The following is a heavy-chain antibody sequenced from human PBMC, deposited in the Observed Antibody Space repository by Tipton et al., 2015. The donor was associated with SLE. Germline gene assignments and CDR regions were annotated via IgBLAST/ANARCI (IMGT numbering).Heavy chain of an antibody. CDR3: ARSKSTNFDVHGMDV. Sequence: QLVQSGAEVKKSGASVTVSCKASGYTFTGYYMHWVRQAPGQGLEWMGWMNPNSGGTNYAQKFQGRVTMTRDTSISLGYMELNRLRSDDTAVYYCARSKSTNFDVHGMDVWGQGTTVTVSS. D-gene: IGHD3-3*01. V-gene: IGHV1-2*02. CDR2: MNPNSGGT. J-gene: IGHJ6*02. CDR1: GYTFTGYY.